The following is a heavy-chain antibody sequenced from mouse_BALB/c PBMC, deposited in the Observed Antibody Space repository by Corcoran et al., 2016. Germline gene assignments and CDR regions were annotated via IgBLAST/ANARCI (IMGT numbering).Heavy chain of an antibody. J-gene: IGHJ4*01. Sequence: QIQLVQSGPEQKKHGETVKITCKASGYTFTNYGMNWVKQAPGKGLKWMGWINTYTGEQTYADDFKGRFAFSLETSAITAYLQINNLKNEDTATYFCAREPRAMDYWGQGTSVTVSS. CDR1: GYTFTNYG. CDR3: AREPRAMDY. CDR2: INTYTGEQ. V-gene: IGHV9-3-1*01.